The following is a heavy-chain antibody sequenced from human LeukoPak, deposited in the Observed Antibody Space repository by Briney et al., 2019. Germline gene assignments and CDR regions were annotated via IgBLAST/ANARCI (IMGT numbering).Heavy chain of an antibody. CDR2: IYYSGST. CDR3: ARELYYYDSSGYYGPSAV. D-gene: IGHD3-22*01. CDR1: GGSISSGGYY. Sequence: SETLSLTCTVSGGSISSGGYYWSWIRQHPGKGLKWIGYIYYSGSTYYNPSLKSRVTISVDTSKNQFSLKLSSVTAADTAVYYWARELYYYDSSGYYGPSAVWGQGTTVTVSS. V-gene: IGHV4-31*03. J-gene: IGHJ6*02.